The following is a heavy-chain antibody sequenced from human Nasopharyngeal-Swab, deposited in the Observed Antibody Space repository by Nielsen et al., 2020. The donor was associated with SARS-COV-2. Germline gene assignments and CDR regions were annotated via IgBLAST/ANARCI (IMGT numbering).Heavy chain of an antibody. J-gene: IGHJ5*02. V-gene: IGHV1-46*01. CDR3: ARGCVTTVVRGVEDWFDP. Sequence: WVRQAPGQGLEWMGIINPSGVTTTYAQKFQGRATMTRDTSTRAVYMELSSLIYEDTAVYYCARGCVTTVVRGVEDWFDPWGQGTLVTVSS. D-gene: IGHD3-10*01. CDR2: INPSGVTT.